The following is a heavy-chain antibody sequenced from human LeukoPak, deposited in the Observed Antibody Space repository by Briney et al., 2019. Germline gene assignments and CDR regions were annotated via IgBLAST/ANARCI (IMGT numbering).Heavy chain of an antibody. D-gene: IGHD1-26*01. Sequence: YYWGWIRQPPGKGLEWVSYISSSGSTIYYADSVKGRFTISRDNAKNSLYLQMNSLRAEDTAVYYCARDGWELNYWGQGTLVTVSS. CDR2: ISSSGSTI. J-gene: IGHJ4*02. CDR3: ARDGWELNY. CDR1: YY. V-gene: IGHV3-11*01.